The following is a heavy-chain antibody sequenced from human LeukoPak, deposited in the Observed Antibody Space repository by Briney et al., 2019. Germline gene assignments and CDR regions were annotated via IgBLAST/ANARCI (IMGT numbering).Heavy chain of an antibody. V-gene: IGHV3-64*01. Sequence: GGSLRLSCAASGFAFNTYAMHWVRQAPGKGLEFVASISSSGGNTYYANSVKGRFTISRDDSKNTLYLQMGSLRPEDMAVYYCARASGRGLYYFDYWGQGTLVTVSS. CDR3: ARASGRGLYYFDY. CDR2: ISSSGGNT. CDR1: GFAFNTYA. D-gene: IGHD2-15*01. J-gene: IGHJ4*02.